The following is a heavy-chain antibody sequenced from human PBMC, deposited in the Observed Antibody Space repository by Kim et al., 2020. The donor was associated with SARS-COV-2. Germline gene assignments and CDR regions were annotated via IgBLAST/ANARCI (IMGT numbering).Heavy chain of an antibody. Sequence: GGSLRLSCAASGFTFSSYSMNWVRQAPGKGLEWVSYISSSSSTIYYADSVKGRFTISRDNAKNSLYLQMNSLRDEDTAVYYCARESYSSGWNERRSRYYFDYWGQGTLVTVSS. D-gene: IGHD6-19*01. J-gene: IGHJ4*02. CDR3: ARESYSSGWNERRSRYYFDY. CDR1: GFTFSSYS. CDR2: ISSSSSTI. V-gene: IGHV3-48*02.